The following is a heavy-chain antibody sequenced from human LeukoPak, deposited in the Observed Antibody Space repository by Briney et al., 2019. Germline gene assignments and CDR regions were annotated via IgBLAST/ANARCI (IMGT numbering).Heavy chain of an antibody. CDR2: ISSSSSYI. CDR3: ARDHAGDY. Sequence: GGSLRPSCAASGFTFSSYSMNWVRQAPGKGLEWVSSISSSSSYIYYADSVKGRFTISRDNTKNSLYLQMNSVRDEDTAVYYCARDHAGDYWGQGTLVTVSS. CDR1: GFTFSSYS. V-gene: IGHV3-21*01. J-gene: IGHJ4*02.